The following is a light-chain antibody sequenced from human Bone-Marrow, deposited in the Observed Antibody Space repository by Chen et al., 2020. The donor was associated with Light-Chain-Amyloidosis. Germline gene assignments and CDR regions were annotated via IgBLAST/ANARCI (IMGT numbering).Light chain of an antibody. V-gene: IGLV3-25*03. CDR1: DLPTKY. CDR3: QSADSSGTYEVI. J-gene: IGLJ2*01. CDR2: RDT. Sequence: SYELTQPPSVSVSPGQTARITCSGDDLPTKYAYCYQQKPGQAPVLVIHRDTERPSGISARFSGSSSGTTATLTIRGVQAEDEADYHCQSADSSGTYEVIFGGGTKLTVL.